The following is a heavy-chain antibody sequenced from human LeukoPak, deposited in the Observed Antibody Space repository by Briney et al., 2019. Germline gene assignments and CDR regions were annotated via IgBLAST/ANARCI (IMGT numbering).Heavy chain of an antibody. CDR3: ARDGFSYYYYMDV. Sequence: PGGSLRLSCAASGFTFSSYSMNWVRQAPGKGLEWVSSISSSSSYIYYADSVKGRFTISRDNAKNSLYLQMNSLRAEDTAVYYCARDGFSYYYYMDVWGKGTTVTVSS. D-gene: IGHD6-25*01. CDR2: ISSSSSYI. V-gene: IGHV3-21*01. J-gene: IGHJ6*03. CDR1: GFTFSSYS.